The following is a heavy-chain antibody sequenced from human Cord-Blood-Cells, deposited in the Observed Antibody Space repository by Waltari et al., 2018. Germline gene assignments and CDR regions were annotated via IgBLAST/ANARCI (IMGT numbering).Heavy chain of an antibody. J-gene: IGHJ2*01. CDR3: ARLQTGEGWYFDL. D-gene: IGHD7-27*01. CDR1: GYTFTGYY. Sequence: QVQLVQSGAEVKKPGASVKVSCKASGYTFTGYYMHWVRQAPGQRLEWKGWSNPNSGGTNYAQKFQGWVTMTRDTSIRTAYMELSRLRLDDTAVYYCARLQTGEGWYFDLWGRGTLVTVSS. CDR2: SNPNSGGT. V-gene: IGHV1-2*04.